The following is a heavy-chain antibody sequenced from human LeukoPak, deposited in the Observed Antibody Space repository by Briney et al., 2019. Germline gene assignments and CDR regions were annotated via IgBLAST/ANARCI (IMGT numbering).Heavy chain of an antibody. V-gene: IGHV3-9*01. D-gene: IGHD6-13*01. CDR1: GFTFDDYA. J-gene: IGHJ3*02. CDR3: AEVIQLGSQDAFDI. Sequence: GRSLRLSCAASGFTFDDYAMHWVRQAPGKGLEWVSGISWNSGSIGYADSVKGRFTISRDNAKNSLYLQMNSLRAEDTALYYCAEVIQLGSQDAFDIWGQGTMVTVSS. CDR2: ISWNSGSI.